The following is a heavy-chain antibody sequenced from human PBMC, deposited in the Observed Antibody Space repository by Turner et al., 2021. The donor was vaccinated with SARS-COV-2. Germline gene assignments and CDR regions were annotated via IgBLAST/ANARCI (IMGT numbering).Heavy chain of an antibody. V-gene: IGHV3-23*01. CDR1: GFTFSSYA. J-gene: IGHJ4*02. CDR2: ISGSGGST. Sequence: EVQLLESGGGLVTPGGALRLSCVASGFTFSSYAMSWVRQAQGKGLEWVSAISGSGGSTYYADSVKGRFTISKDNSKNSLYLQMNSLRAEDTAVYYCAKDLGGYFYYWGQGTLVTVSS. D-gene: IGHD2-15*01. CDR3: AKDLGGYFYY.